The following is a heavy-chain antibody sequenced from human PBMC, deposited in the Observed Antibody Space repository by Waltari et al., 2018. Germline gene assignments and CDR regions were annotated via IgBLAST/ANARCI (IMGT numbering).Heavy chain of an antibody. J-gene: IGHJ6*02. D-gene: IGHD3-22*01. CDR1: GFTFRSYW. CDR2: INGDGSDT. V-gene: IGHV3-74*01. CDR3: ATRENYYYDSAYGMNV. Sequence: EVQLVESGGGLVQPGGSLRLSCSASGFTFRSYWMTWVRQAPGKGLGWVARINGDGSDTSYADSVKGRFTISKDNAKNTLYLQMNSLRAEDTAVYYCATRENYYYDSAYGMNVWGQGTTVSVSS.